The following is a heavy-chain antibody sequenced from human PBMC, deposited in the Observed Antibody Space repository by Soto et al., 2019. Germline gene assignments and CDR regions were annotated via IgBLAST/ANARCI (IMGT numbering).Heavy chain of an antibody. CDR1: GFTFSSYS. Sequence: GGSLRLSCAASGFTFSSYSMNWVRQAPGKGLEWVSYISSSSSTIYYADSVKGRFTISRDNAKNSLYLQMNSLRAEDTAVYYCARVVNVGSSSMMEFDYWGQGTLVNVSS. D-gene: IGHD6-6*01. V-gene: IGHV3-48*01. CDR2: ISSSSSTI. J-gene: IGHJ4*02. CDR3: ARVVNVGSSSMMEFDY.